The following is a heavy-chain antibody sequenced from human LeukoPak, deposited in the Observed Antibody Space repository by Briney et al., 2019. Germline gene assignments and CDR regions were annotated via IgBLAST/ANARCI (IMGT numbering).Heavy chain of an antibody. J-gene: IGHJ4*02. CDR2: MNPNSGNT. CDR3: ARELYYYGSGSNEFDY. Sequence: ASVKVSCTASGHTFTSYDINWVRQATGQGLEWMGWMNPNSGNTGYAQKFQGRVTMTRNTSISTAYMELSSLRSEDTAVYYCARELYYYGSGSNEFDYWGQGTLVTVSS. V-gene: IGHV1-8*01. D-gene: IGHD3-10*01. CDR1: GHTFTSYD.